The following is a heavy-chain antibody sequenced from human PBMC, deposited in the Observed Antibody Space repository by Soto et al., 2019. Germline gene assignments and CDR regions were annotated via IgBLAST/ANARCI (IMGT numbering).Heavy chain of an antibody. Sequence: GESLKISCRGPENDFNNFWIGWVRQMPGKGLEWMGIIRPINSDTRYSPSLQSQVTISADKSINTAYLQWSSLGASDTAMYYCTSGFDRGGWHRWRQGTLGTVPP. V-gene: IGHV5-51*01. J-gene: IGHJ4*02. CDR2: IRPINSDT. CDR3: TSGFDRGGWHR. D-gene: IGHD6-19*01. CDR1: ENDFNNFW.